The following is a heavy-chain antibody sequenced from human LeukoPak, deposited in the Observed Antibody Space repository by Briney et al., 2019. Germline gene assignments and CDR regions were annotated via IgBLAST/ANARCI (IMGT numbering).Heavy chain of an antibody. CDR1: GYTFTTYY. CDR2: IRPSDDYT. J-gene: IGHJ4*02. Sequence: ASVKVSCKVSGYTFTTYYMHWVRQAPGPGLEWMGVIRPSDDYTKYAQRFQGRVTMTRDTSTGTVFMELSGLRSEDTAVYYCARDSHTYASDYWGQGTLVTVSS. CDR3: ARDSHTYASDY. D-gene: IGHD2-2*02. V-gene: IGHV1-46*01.